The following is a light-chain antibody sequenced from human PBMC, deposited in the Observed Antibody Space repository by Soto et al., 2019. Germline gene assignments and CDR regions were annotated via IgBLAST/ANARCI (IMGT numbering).Light chain of an antibody. CDR1: SSNIGAGYD. CDR2: VSS. V-gene: IGLV1-40*01. CDR3: QSYASGVSGYVV. J-gene: IGLJ2*01. Sequence: QSVRTQPPSVSGAPGQRVTISCTGTSSNIGAGYDVHWYQQLPGTAPKLILYVSSNRPSGVPDRFSGSKSGTSASLSITGLQPEDEDEYVCQSYASGVSGYVVFGGGTKLTVL.